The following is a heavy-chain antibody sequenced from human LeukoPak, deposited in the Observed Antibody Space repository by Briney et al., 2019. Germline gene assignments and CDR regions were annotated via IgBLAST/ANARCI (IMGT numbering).Heavy chain of an antibody. CDR2: ITSSSSYT. D-gene: IGHD1-1*01. CDR3: ASWNPAVGY. CDR1: GFTFSSYS. V-gene: IGHV3-21*06. Sequence: GGSLRLSCAASGFTFSSYSMNWVRQAPGKGLEWVSSITSSSSYTYYADSVKGRFTISRDNAKNSLYLQMNSLRAEDTAVCYCASWNPAVGYWGQGTLVTVSS. J-gene: IGHJ4*02.